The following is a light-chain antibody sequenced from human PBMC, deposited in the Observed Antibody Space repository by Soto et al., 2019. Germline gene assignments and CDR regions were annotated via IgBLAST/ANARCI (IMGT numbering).Light chain of an antibody. Sequence: IVMTQSPATLSVSPGEGVTLSCRASENVGTNLAWYQQKPGQAPRLLIYGSSTRATGIPATFSGSGSGTEFTLTISSLQSADSAIYYCQQYNNWGLSFGGGIKVEIK. CDR1: ENVGTN. V-gene: IGKV3D-15*01. CDR3: QQYNNWGLS. J-gene: IGKJ4*01. CDR2: GSS.